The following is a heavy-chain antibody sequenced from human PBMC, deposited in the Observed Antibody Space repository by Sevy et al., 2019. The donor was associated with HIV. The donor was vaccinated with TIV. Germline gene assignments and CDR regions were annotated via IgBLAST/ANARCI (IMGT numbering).Heavy chain of an antibody. CDR1: GGSISSYY. Sequence: SETLSLTCTVSGGSISSYYWSWIRQPAGKGLEWIGRIYTSGSTNYNPSLKSRVTMSVDTSKNQFSLKLSSVTAADTAVYYCARDSTLRDYDFWSGYYTYDAFDIWGQWTMVTVSS. J-gene: IGHJ3*02. CDR3: ARDSTLRDYDFWSGYYTYDAFDI. CDR2: IYTSGST. D-gene: IGHD3-3*01. V-gene: IGHV4-4*07.